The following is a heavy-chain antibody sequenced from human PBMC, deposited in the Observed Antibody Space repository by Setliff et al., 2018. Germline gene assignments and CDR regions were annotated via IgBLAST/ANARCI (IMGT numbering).Heavy chain of an antibody. CDR1: GYTFTSYY. J-gene: IGHJ3*02. D-gene: IGHD2-15*01. Sequence: ASVKVSCKASGYTFTSYYMHWVRRAPGQGLEWMGIINPSGGSTNYAQKFQGRVTMTRDTSTSTVYMELSSLRSEDTALYYCATNSGGNTIDAFDIWGQGTMVTVSS. V-gene: IGHV1-46*01. CDR2: INPSGGST. CDR3: ATNSGGNTIDAFDI.